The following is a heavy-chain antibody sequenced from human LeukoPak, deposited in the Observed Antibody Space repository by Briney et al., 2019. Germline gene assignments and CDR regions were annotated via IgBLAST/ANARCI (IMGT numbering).Heavy chain of an antibody. CDR2: INPNSGGT. J-gene: IGHJ4*02. CDR3: ARWGIIPGQINDY. V-gene: IGHV1-2*02. Sequence: ASVKVYCKASGYTFTGYYMHWVRQASGQGLELLGWINPNSGGTNYAQNFQGRGPMTRDTSISTAYMELSRLRSYDTAVYYCARWGIIPGQINDYWGQGTLVTVSS. CDR1: GYTFTGYY. D-gene: IGHD3-3*01.